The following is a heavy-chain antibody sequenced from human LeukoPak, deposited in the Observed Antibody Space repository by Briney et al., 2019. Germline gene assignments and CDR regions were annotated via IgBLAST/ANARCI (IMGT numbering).Heavy chain of an antibody. J-gene: IGHJ3*01. CDR1: GGSISSYY. CDR3: ARVRIRETSYDASDV. V-gene: IGHV4-59*13. Sequence: KASGTLSLTCAVSGGSISSYYWTWIRQPPGKGLEWMADIYITGSTNYNPYLERRVTMSVDTTKNHFSLCLSSVTAAGTAVYYWARVRIRETSYDASDVWGRGTMVTVSS. D-gene: IGHD1-14*01. CDR2: IYITGST.